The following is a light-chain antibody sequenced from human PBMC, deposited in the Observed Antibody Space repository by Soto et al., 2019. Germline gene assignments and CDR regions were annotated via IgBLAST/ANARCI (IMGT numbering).Light chain of an antibody. CDR3: QQYASFWT. J-gene: IGKJ1*01. CDR1: QSISNS. Sequence: DIQMTQSPSTLSASVGDRVTITCRATQSISNSLAWYQQKPGKAPKLLIYKASSLESGVPSRFSGSGSGTEFTLTITSLQPDDFATYYCQQYASFWTFGKGTKVEIK. V-gene: IGKV1-5*03. CDR2: KAS.